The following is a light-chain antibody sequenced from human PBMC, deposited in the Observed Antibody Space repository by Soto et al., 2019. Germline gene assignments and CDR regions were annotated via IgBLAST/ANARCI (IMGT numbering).Light chain of an antibody. Sequence: EIVLTQSPGTLSLSPGERATLSCRASQSVSSSYLAWYQQKPGQAPRLLIYGASSRAPGIPDRFRGSGSGTDFTLTTSRLEPEDFAVYYCQQYWSSPPFTCGGGTKVEIK. J-gene: IGKJ4*01. V-gene: IGKV3-20*01. CDR2: GAS. CDR1: QSVSSSY. CDR3: QQYWSSPPFT.